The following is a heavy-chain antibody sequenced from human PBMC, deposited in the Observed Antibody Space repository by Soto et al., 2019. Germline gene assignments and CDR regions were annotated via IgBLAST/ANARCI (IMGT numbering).Heavy chain of an antibody. J-gene: IGHJ6*02. V-gene: IGHV1-69*01. CDR2: TIPMFNIA. CDR3: ARGRELDDDDSPDYGMDV. Sequence: QVHLVQSGAEVKKPGSSVKVSCKASGGTFSRNAISWVRLAPGQGLEWMGGTIPMFNIAKNAQKFQGRVTITADESRNTAYMELSSLRSEDTAVYYCARGRELDDDDSPDYGMDVWGQGTTVTVSS. CDR1: GGTFSRNA. D-gene: IGHD4-17*01.